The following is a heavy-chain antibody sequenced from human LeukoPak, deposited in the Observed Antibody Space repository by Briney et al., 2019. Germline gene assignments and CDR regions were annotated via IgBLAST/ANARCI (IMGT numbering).Heavy chain of an antibody. CDR2: INHSGST. Sequence: PSETLSLTCAVYGASFSGYYWSWIRQPPGKGLEWIGAINHSGSTNYNPSLKSRVTISVDTSKNQFSLKLSSVTAADTAVYYCARGGYCSSTSCYVDYWGQGTLVTVSS. CDR3: ARGGYCSSTSCYVDY. D-gene: IGHD2-2*01. J-gene: IGHJ4*02. V-gene: IGHV4-34*01. CDR1: GASFSGYY.